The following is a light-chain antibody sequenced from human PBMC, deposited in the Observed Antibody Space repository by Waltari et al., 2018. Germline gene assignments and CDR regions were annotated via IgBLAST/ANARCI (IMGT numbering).Light chain of an antibody. CDR2: EVS. Sequence: EIVVTQTPLSLSVTPGQPASISCKSSQSLLDRNGKNYLFWYVQKPGQSPQLLMYEVSSRFSGVSDKFSGSGSVTDFTRRISRVEAEDVGIYYCMQGKNLRAFGQGTKVEI. CDR3: MQGKNLRA. V-gene: IGKV2-29*03. CDR1: QSLLDRNGKNY. J-gene: IGKJ1*01.